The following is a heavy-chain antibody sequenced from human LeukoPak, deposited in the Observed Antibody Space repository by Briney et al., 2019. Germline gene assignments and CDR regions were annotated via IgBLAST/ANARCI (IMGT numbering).Heavy chain of an antibody. J-gene: IGHJ4*02. Sequence: GGSLRLSCAAFGFPLSSYAMSWVRQAPGKGLEWVSATSSSDAGTYHADSVRGRFTISRDNSKNTLYLQMNSLRAEDAAVYYCARAPVTSCRGAYCYPFDYWGQGTLVTVSS. D-gene: IGHD2-21*01. CDR1: GFPLSSYA. V-gene: IGHV3-23*01. CDR2: TSSSDAGT. CDR3: ARAPVTSCRGAYCYPFDY.